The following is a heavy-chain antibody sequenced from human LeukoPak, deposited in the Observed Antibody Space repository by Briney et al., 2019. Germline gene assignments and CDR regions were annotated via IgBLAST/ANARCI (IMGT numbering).Heavy chain of an antibody. CDR2: ISAYNDDT. Sequence: ASVKVSCKASGYTFASYGISWVRQAPGQGLEWMGWISAYNDDTRYAQHLQGRVTLTTDTSTGTAYMELRSLTSDDTALYYCARDTALIITPGAPDYWGQGTLVTVSS. D-gene: IGHD3-10*01. J-gene: IGHJ4*02. V-gene: IGHV1-18*01. CDR1: GYTFASYG. CDR3: ARDTALIITPGAPDY.